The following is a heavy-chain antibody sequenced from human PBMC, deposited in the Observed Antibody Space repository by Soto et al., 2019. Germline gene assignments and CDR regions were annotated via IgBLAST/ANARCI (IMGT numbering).Heavy chain of an antibody. Sequence: SVKVSCKASGFTFTSSAVQWVRQARGQRLEWIGWIVVGSGNTNYAQKFQERVTITRDMSTSTAYMELSSLRSEDTAVYYYAAPYYYGSGSFLDYYYYYGMDVWGQGTTVTVSS. V-gene: IGHV1-58*01. CDR2: IVVGSGNT. J-gene: IGHJ6*02. CDR1: GFTFTSSA. CDR3: AAPYYYGSGSFLDYYYYYGMDV. D-gene: IGHD3-10*01.